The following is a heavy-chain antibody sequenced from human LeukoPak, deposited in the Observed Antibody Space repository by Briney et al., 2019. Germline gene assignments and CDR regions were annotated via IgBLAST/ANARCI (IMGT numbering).Heavy chain of an antibody. J-gene: IGHJ5*02. V-gene: IGHV4-34*01. CDR3: ARGGGKRLLTVLGGAWFDP. D-gene: IGHD5-24*01. CDR2: INHSGST. Sequence: SETLSLTCAVYGGSFSGYYWSWIRQPPGKGLEWIGEINHSGSTNYNPSLKSRVTISVDTSKNQFSLKLSSVTAADTAVYYCARGGGKRLLTVLGGAWFDPWGQGTLVTVSS. CDR1: GGSFSGYY.